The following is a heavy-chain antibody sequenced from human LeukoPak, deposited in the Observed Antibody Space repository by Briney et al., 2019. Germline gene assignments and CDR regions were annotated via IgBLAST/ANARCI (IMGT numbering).Heavy chain of an antibody. Sequence: PGGSLRLSCAASGFTFSSYSMNWVRQAPGEGLEWVSYISSSSSTIYYADSVKGRFTISRDNAKNSLYLQMNSLRAEDTAVYYCATGGGSLDYWGQGTLVTVSS. CDR3: ATGGGSLDY. D-gene: IGHD1-26*01. CDR1: GFTFSSYS. J-gene: IGHJ4*02. CDR2: ISSSSSTI. V-gene: IGHV3-48*01.